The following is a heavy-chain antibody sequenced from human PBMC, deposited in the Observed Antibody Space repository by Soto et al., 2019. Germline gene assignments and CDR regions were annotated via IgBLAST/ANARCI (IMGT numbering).Heavy chain of an antibody. J-gene: IGHJ5*02. CDR3: AHWVNPGWLDP. V-gene: IGHV1-3*01. D-gene: IGHD2-21*01. CDR1: GYTFTTYS. CDR2: INAGSGHT. Sequence: GASVKVSCKASGYTFTTYSMHWMRQAPGQRLEWMGWINAGSGHTKYSQKFWGRVTFTSDTSASTASMELSSLRYEDTAVYYCAHWVNPGWLDPWGQGTLVTVSS.